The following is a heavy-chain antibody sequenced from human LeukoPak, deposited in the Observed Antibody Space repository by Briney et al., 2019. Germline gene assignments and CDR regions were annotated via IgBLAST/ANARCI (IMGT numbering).Heavy chain of an antibody. D-gene: IGHD6-13*01. CDR3: ARGPLIAAAGTW. V-gene: IGHV3-7*03. Sequence: GGSLRLSCAASGFTFSSYSMNWVRQAPGEGLEWVAKINQDGTEKAYVDSVRGRFTISRDNAKNSLFLQMNSLRAEDTAVYYCARGPLIAAAGTWWGQGTLVTVSS. CDR2: INQDGTEK. CDR1: GFTFSSYS. J-gene: IGHJ4*02.